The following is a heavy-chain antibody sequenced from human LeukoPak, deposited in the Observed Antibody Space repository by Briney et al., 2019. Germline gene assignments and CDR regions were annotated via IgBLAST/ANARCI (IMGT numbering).Heavy chain of an antibody. Sequence: ASVKVSCKASGYTFTSYDINWARQATGQGLEWTGWMNPNSGNTGYAQKFQGRVTMTRNTSISTAYMELSSLRSEDTAVYYCARGYYDSSGYYQNWFDPWGQGTLVTVSS. J-gene: IGHJ5*02. CDR1: GYTFTSYD. CDR3: ARGYYDSSGYYQNWFDP. V-gene: IGHV1-8*01. CDR2: MNPNSGNT. D-gene: IGHD3-22*01.